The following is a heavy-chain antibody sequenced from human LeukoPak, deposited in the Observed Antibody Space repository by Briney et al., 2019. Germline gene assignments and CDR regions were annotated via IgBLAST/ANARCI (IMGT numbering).Heavy chain of an antibody. Sequence: GGSLRLSCAASGSSFGGHPMNWVRQAPGKGLEWVSGVTGSGDATFYIDSVKGRFTISRDNSKNTLYLQMNSLRAEDTAVYYCARGVMAARLYYFDCWGRGILVTVSS. D-gene: IGHD2-21*01. J-gene: IGHJ4*02. CDR3: ARGVMAARLYYFDC. V-gene: IGHV3-23*01. CDR1: GSSFGGHP. CDR2: VTGSGDAT.